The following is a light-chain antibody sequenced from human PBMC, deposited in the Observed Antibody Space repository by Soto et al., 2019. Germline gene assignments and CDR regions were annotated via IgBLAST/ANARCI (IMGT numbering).Light chain of an antibody. Sequence: DIQMTQSPSTLSASVGDRVTITCRASQSINTWLAWYQQRPGKAPKLLIYKASSLESGVPSRFSGSRSGTEFTISISSLEHDDFATYYCQQYDTYPRTFGQGTKVEIK. V-gene: IGKV1-5*03. CDR2: KAS. J-gene: IGKJ1*01. CDR3: QQYDTYPRT. CDR1: QSINTW.